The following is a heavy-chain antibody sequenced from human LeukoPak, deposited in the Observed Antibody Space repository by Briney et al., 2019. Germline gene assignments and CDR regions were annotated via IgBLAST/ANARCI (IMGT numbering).Heavy chain of an antibody. J-gene: IGHJ4*02. CDR2: IRSKTYGGAA. CDR1: GFTFRDYA. D-gene: IGHD2-21*01. Sequence: GGSLRLSCTASGFTFRDYAMSWVRLAPGKGLQWVGFIRSKTYGGAADYGASVKGRFTIYRDDSQSIAYLLMNRLEIEDTAVYYCTRIGIGIIGRDPVDYWGQGTLVTVSS. CDR3: TRIGIGIIGRDPVDY. V-gene: IGHV3-49*04.